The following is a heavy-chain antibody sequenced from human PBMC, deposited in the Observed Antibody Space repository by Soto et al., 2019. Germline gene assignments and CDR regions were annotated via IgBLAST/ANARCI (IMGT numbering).Heavy chain of an antibody. D-gene: IGHD3-16*01. J-gene: IGHJ6*02. CDR1: GFTFSSYW. Sequence: EVQLVESGGGLVQPGGSLRLSCAASGFTFSSYWMNWVRQAPGKGLVWVSRIYTDGSRTNYADSVKGRFTISRDNAKNTLYLQINSLRAEDTAVYYCARGLMHLYGMDVWGQGTTVTVSS. V-gene: IGHV3-74*01. CDR2: IYTDGSRT. CDR3: ARGLMHLYGMDV.